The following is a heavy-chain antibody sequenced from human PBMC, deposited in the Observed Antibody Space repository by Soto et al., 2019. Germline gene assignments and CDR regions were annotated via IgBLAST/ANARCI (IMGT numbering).Heavy chain of an antibody. Sequence: EVQLLESGGGLVQPGGSLRLSCAASGFTFSSYAMSWVRQAPGKGLEWVSAISGSGGSTYYADSVKGRFTISRDNSKNMLDLQMSSGTAEDTAVYYCAKAVARPPRYLIRHDHWYFDLWGRGTMVT. CDR1: GFTFSSYA. V-gene: IGHV3-23*01. CDR2: ISGSGGST. D-gene: IGHD5-12*01. CDR3: AKAVARPPRYLIRHDHWYFDL. J-gene: IGHJ2*01.